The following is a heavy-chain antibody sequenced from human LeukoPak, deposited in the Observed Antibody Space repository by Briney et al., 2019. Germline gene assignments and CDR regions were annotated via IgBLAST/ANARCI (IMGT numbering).Heavy chain of an antibody. CDR2: IHDSGST. Sequence: PSETLSLTCAVSGGSISSGGYSWSWIRQTPGKGLEGVAYIHDSGSTYYNPSLKSRVSISIDTSKNQFSLKLSSVTAADTAVYYCARVVAAAGNNWFDPWGQGTLVTVSS. V-gene: IGHV4-30-4*07. J-gene: IGHJ5*02. CDR3: ARVVAAAGNNWFDP. D-gene: IGHD6-13*01. CDR1: GGSISSGGYS.